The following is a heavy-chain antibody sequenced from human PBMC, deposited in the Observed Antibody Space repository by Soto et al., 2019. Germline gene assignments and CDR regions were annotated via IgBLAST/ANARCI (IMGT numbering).Heavy chain of an antibody. D-gene: IGHD3-16*01. CDR2: IYYSGST. CDR3: ARRHYDYIWGSFGSNWFDP. J-gene: IGHJ5*02. CDR1: GGSISSYY. V-gene: IGHV4-59*01. Sequence: PSETLSLTCTVSGGSISSYYWSWIRQPPGKGLEWIGYIYYSGSTNYNPSLKSRVTISVDTSKNQFSPKLSSVTAADTAVYYCARRHYDYIWGSFGSNWFDPWGQGNLVTVAS.